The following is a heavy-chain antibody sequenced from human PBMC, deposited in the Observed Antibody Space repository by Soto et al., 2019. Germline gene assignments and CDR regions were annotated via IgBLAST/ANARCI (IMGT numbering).Heavy chain of an antibody. CDR1: GFTFSSYG. D-gene: IGHD1-26*01. CDR3: ANLPEWELGEDGFDY. Sequence: QVQLVESGGGVVQPGRSLRLSCAASGFTFSSYGMHWVRQAPGKGLEWVAVISYDGSNKYYADSVKGRFTISRDNSKNTLYLQMNSLRAEDTAVYYCANLPEWELGEDGFDYWGQGTLVTVSS. J-gene: IGHJ4*02. CDR2: ISYDGSNK. V-gene: IGHV3-30*18.